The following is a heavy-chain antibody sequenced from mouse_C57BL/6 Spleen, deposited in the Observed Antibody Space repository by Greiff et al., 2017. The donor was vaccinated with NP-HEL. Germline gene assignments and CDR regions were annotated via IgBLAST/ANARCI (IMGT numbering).Heavy chain of an antibody. CDR1: GFTFSDYY. Sequence: EVKLVESEGGLVQPGSSMKLSCTASGFTFSDYYMAWVRQVPEKGLEWVANINYDGSSTYYLDSLKSRFIISRDNATNILYLQMSSLKSEDTATYDGARDGGDYDGYAMDYGGQGTSVTVAS. D-gene: IGHD2-4*01. CDR3: ARDGGDYDGYAMDY. V-gene: IGHV5-16*01. J-gene: IGHJ4*01. CDR2: INYDGSST.